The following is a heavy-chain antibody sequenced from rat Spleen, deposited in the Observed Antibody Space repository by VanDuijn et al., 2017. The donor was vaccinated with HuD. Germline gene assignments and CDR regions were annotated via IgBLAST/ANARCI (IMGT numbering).Heavy chain of an antibody. CDR2: RWSNGGT. Sequence: QVQLKESGPGLVKPSLTLSLTCTVSGFSLSNYGVFWVRQPPGKGLEWMGVRWSNGGTDYNSAITSRLSISRDTSKSQVFLKMNSLQTEDTAMYFCASSTRYYFDGYYPDYWGQGVMVTVSS. CDR1: GFSLSNYG. CDR3: ASSTRYYFDGYYPDY. V-gene: IGHV2-13*01. D-gene: IGHD1-12*03. J-gene: IGHJ2*01.